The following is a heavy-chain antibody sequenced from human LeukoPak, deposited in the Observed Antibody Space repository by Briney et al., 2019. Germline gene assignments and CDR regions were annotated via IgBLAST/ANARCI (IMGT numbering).Heavy chain of an antibody. V-gene: IGHV1-69*13. CDR2: IIPIFGTA. J-gene: IGHJ6*03. CDR3: ARGPTNSGYDYDTHYYYMDV. D-gene: IGHD5-12*01. CDR1: GGTFSSYA. Sequence: ASVKVSCKASGGTFSSYAISWVRQAPGQGLEWMGGIIPIFGTANYAQKFQGRVTITADESTSTAYMELSSLRSEDTAVYYCARGPTNSGYDYDTHYYYMDVWGKGTTVTISS.